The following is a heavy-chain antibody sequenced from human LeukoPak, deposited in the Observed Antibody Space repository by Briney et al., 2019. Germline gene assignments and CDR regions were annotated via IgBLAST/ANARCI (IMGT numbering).Heavy chain of an antibody. CDR1: GFTVSTNY. D-gene: IGHD3-10*01. CDR2: IHSSGGT. V-gene: IGHV3-66*02. J-gene: IGHJ4*02. Sequence: GGSLRLSCAASGFTVSTNYMSWVRQAPGKGLEWVSIIHSSGGTYYADFVKGRFTITRDNSRNTVYLQMNNLRPEDSALYFCAKDRFQLLYTFDYWGLGTLVTVSS. CDR3: AKDRFQLLYTFDY.